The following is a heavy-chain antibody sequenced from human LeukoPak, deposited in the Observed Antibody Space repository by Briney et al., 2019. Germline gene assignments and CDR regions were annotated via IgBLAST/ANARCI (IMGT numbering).Heavy chain of an antibody. CDR3: ARDTSDWNYFDY. D-gene: IGHD6-19*01. CDR2: FYYSGST. V-gene: IGHV4-59*01. J-gene: IGHJ4*02. CDR1: GVSISRYY. Sequence: SETLSLTCSVSGVSISRYYWNWIRQPPGKGLEWIGYFYYSGSTNYNPSLKSRVTISVDTSKNQFSLKLTYVTAAGTAVYYCARDTSDWNYFDYWGLGTLVTVSS.